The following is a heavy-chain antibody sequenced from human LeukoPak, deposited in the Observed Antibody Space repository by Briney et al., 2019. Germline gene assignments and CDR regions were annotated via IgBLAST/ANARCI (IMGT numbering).Heavy chain of an antibody. D-gene: IGHD6-13*01. CDR3: ARTAAAGTCFDY. J-gene: IGHJ4*02. CDR2: IYYSGST. V-gene: IGHV4-59*01. Sequence: SETLSLTCTVSGGSISSYYWSWIRQPPGKGLEWIGYIYYSGSTNYNPSLKSRVTISVDTSKNQFSLKLSSATAADAAVYYCARTAAAGTCFDYWGQGTLVTVSS. CDR1: GGSISSYY.